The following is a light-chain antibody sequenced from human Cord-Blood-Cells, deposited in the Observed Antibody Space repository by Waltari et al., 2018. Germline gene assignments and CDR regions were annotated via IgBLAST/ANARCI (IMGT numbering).Light chain of an antibody. J-gene: IGKJ1*01. CDR1: QGISSY. CDR3: QQYYSYPRT. CDR2: AAS. Sequence: AIRITQSPSSLSASTGARVHITCRASQGISSYLAWYQQKPGKAPKLLIYAASTLQSGVPSRFSGSGSGTDFTLTISCLQSEDFATYYCQQYYSYPRTFGQGTKVEIK. V-gene: IGKV1-8*01.